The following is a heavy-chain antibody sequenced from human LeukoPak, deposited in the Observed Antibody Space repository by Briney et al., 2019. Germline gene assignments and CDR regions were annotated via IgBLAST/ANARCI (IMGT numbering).Heavy chain of an antibody. CDR3: ARDPTHYYDSSGYGPMYY. J-gene: IGHJ4*02. V-gene: IGHV1-69*05. D-gene: IGHD3-22*01. CDR1: GGTFSSYA. CDR2: IIPIFGTA. Sequence: SVKVSCKASGGTFSSYAISWVRQAPGQGLEWMGRIIPIFGTANYTQKFQGRVTITTDESTSTACMALSSLRSEDTAVYYCARDPTHYYDSSGYGPMYYWGQGTLVTVSS.